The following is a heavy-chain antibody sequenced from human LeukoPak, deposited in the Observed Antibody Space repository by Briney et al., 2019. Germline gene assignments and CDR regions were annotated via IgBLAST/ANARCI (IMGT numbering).Heavy chain of an antibody. V-gene: IGHV3-21*01. J-gene: IGHJ4*02. CDR3: ARDSAEVVGAAGY. CDR2: ISSSSSYI. Sequence: GGSLRLSCAASGFTFSSYSTNWVRQAPGKGLEWVSSISSSSSYIYYADSVKGRFTISRDNAKNSLYLQMNSLRAEDTAVYYCARDSAEVVGAAGYWGQGTLVTVSS. CDR1: GFTFSSYS. D-gene: IGHD1-26*01.